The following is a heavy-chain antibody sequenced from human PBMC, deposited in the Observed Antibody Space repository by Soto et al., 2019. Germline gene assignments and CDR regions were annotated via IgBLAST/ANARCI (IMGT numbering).Heavy chain of an antibody. J-gene: IGHJ4*02. Sequence: SETLSLTCAVYGGSLSDYYWNWIRQPPGKGLEWIGQINHSGSTNYNPSLKSRVTISVDTSKNQFSLNLNSVTAADTGLYYCARGRVVFDDWGQETLVTVSS. V-gene: IGHV4-34*01. CDR2: INHSGST. CDR1: GGSLSDYY. CDR3: ARGRVVFDD.